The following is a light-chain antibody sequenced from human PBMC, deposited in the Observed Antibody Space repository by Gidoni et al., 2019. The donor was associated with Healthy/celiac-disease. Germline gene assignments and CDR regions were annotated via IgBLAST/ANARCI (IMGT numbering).Light chain of an antibody. J-gene: IGKJ1*01. V-gene: IGKV2-40*01. Sequence: IVMTQTPLSLPVTPGEPASISCRSSQSLLDSDDGNTYLDWYLQKPGQSPQLLIYTLSDRASGVPDRFSGSGSGTDFTLKISRVEAEDVGVYYCMQRIEFPWTFXXXTKVEIK. CDR1: QSLLDSDDGNTY. CDR2: TLS. CDR3: MQRIEFPWT.